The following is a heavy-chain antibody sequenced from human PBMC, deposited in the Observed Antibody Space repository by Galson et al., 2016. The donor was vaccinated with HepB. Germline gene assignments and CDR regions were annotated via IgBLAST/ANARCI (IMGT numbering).Heavy chain of an antibody. D-gene: IGHD2-2*01. CDR1: GYTFTTYA. Sequence: ASGYTFTTYAMHWVRQAPGQRLEWMGWINAGNGNTRYAQKFQGRVTITRDTSASTAYMELSSLRSEDTAMYYCARGSYTSSNDFWGQGTLVTVSS. CDR3: ARGSYTSSNDF. J-gene: IGHJ4*02. V-gene: IGHV1-3*01. CDR2: INAGNGNT.